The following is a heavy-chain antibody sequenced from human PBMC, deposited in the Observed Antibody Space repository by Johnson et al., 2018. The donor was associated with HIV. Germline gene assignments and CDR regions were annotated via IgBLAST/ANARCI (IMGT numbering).Heavy chain of an antibody. V-gene: IGHV3-23*04. CDR2: IGGSGGIT. CDR3: ARAGKWSGDAFDI. J-gene: IGHJ3*02. CDR1: GFTFSSYD. Sequence: VQLVESGGGLIQPGGSLRLSCAASGFTFSSYDMHWVRQATGKGLEWVSAIGGSGGITYYADSVKGRFTISRDNSKNTLYLQMNSLRAEDTAVYYCARAGKWSGDAFDIWGQGTMVTVSS. D-gene: IGHD3-10*01.